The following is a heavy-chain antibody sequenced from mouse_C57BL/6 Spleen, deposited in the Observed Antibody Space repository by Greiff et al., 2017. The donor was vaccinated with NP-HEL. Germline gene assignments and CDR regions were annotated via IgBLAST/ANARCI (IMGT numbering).Heavy chain of an antibody. J-gene: IGHJ2*01. CDR1: GFTFSDAW. CDR3: TRRGSLYYFDY. V-gene: IGHV6-6*01. CDR2: IRNKANNHAT. Sequence: EVQRVESGGGLVQPGGSMKLSCAASGFTFSDAWMDWVRQSPEKGLEWVAEIRNKANNHATYYAESVKGRFTISRDDSKSSVYLQMNSLRAEDTGIYYCTRRGSLYYFDYWGQGTTLTVSS.